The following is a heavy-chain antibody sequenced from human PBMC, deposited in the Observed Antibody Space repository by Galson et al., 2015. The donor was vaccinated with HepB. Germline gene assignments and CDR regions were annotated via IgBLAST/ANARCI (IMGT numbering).Heavy chain of an antibody. CDR2: IYYSGST. D-gene: IGHD5-24*01. V-gene: IGHV4-39*01. J-gene: IGHJ4*02. Sequence: SETLSLTCTVSGGSISSSSYYWGWIRQPPGKGLEWIGSIYYSGSTYYNPSLKSRVTISVDTSKNQFSLKLSSGTAADTAVYYCARHPHLGWLQLKTPDYWGQGTLVTVSS. CDR1: GGSISSSSYY. CDR3: ARHPHLGWLQLKTPDY.